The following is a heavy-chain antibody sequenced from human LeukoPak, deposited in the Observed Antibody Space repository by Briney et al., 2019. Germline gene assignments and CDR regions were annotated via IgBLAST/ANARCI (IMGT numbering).Heavy chain of an antibody. CDR3: ARSITMVRGVILGFDY. V-gene: IGHV5-51*01. CDR2: IYPGDSDT. CDR1: GYSFTSYW. Sequence: GESLKISCKGSGYSFTSYWIGWVRQTPGKGLEWMGIIYPGDSDTRYSPSFQGQVTISADKSISTAYLQWSSLKASDTAMYYCARSITMVRGVILGFDYWGQGTLVTVSS. J-gene: IGHJ4*02. D-gene: IGHD3-10*01.